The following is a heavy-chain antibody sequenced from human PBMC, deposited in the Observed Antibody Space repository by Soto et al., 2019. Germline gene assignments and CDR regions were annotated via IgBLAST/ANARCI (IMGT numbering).Heavy chain of an antibody. CDR1: GFTFSDYY. J-gene: IGHJ4*02. CDR2: ISSSGSTI. CDR3: ARDFAHAMGSPEDYFAY. Sequence: VQLVESGGGWVKTGGSLRLSCAASGFTFSDYYMSWIRQAPGKWLEWVSYISSSGSTIYYADLVKSRFTISRDNAKNSRYMQMDSLRAEDTAGYYCARDFAHAMGSPEDYFAYWGQGTLVPVSS. D-gene: IGHD1-26*01. V-gene: IGHV3-11*01.